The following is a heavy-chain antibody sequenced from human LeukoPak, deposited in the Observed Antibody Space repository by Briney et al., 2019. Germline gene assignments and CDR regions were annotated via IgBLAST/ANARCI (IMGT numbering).Heavy chain of an antibody. D-gene: IGHD2-15*01. Sequence: ASVKVSCKASGYTFTGYYMHWVRQAPGQGLEWMGWINPNSGGTNYAQKFQGRVTMTRDTSISTAYMELSRLRSDDTAVYYCARDLRRCSGGSCYGPWGQGTLVTVSS. V-gene: IGHV1-2*02. CDR1: GYTFTGYY. CDR2: INPNSGGT. J-gene: IGHJ5*02. CDR3: ARDLRRCSGGSCYGP.